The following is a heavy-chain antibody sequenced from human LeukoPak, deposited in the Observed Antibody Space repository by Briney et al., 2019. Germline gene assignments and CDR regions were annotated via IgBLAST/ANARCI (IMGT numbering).Heavy chain of an antibody. CDR3: ARAGRGTYYYFDC. V-gene: IGHV1-18*01. J-gene: IGHJ4*02. Sequence: GASVKVSCKTSGYTFNRYGVAWVRQAPGQGLEWVGWISGSNGNTNYAQKLQGRVTMTTDTATSTAYMELRSLTSDDTAMYYCARAGRGTYYYFDCWGQGTLVTVSS. D-gene: IGHD1-26*01. CDR2: ISGSNGNT. CDR1: GYTFNRYG.